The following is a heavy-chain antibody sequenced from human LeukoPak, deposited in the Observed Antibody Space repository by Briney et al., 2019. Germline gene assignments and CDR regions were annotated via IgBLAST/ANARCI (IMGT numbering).Heavy chain of an antibody. Sequence: GGSLRLSCAASGFTVSSNYMSWVRQAPGKGLEWVSVIYSGGSTYYADSVKGRFTISRDNSKNTLYLQMNSPRAEDTAVYYCARSAIVPGDDYWGQGTLVTVSS. V-gene: IGHV3-66*02. CDR2: IYSGGST. D-gene: IGHD1-26*01. CDR3: ARSAIVPGDDY. CDR1: GFTVSSNY. J-gene: IGHJ4*02.